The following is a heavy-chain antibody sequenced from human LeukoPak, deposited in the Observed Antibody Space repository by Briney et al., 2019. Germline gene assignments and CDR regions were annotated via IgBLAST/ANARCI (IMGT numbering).Heavy chain of an antibody. CDR3: ARGVNDAFDI. J-gene: IGHJ3*02. CDR2: ISSSGSTI. Sequence: GGSLRLSCAASGFTFSGYEMNWVRQAPGKGLEWVSYISSSGSTIYYADSVKGRFPISRDNDKNSLYLQITSLRAEAAVVYYCARGVNDAFDIWGQGTMVSVSS. CDR1: GFTFSGYE. V-gene: IGHV3-48*03.